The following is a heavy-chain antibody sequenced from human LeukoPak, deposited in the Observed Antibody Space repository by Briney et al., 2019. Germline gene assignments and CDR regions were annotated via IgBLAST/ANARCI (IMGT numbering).Heavy chain of an antibody. Sequence: SETLSLTCAVYGGSFNDYYWSWLRQPPGKGLEWIGEINHSGSTNYNPSLKSRVTISVDTSMNQFSLKLSSVTAADTAVYYCARSGGIAVAAFDYWGQGTLVTVSS. CDR3: ARSGGIAVAAFDY. CDR1: GGSFNDYY. CDR2: INHSGST. J-gene: IGHJ4*02. V-gene: IGHV4-34*01. D-gene: IGHD6-19*01.